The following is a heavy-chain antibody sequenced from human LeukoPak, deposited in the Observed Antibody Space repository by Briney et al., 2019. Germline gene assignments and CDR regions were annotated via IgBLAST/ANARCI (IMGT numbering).Heavy chain of an antibody. CDR3: ARVDDYYDSSGYYSGIYFQH. J-gene: IGHJ1*01. Sequence: ASVKVSCKASGYTFTSYYMHWVRQAPGQGLEWMGIINPSGGTTSYAQKFQGRVTMTRDTSTSTVYMELSSLRSEDTAVYYCARVDDYYDSSGYYSGIYFQHWGQGTLVTVSS. V-gene: IGHV1-46*01. CDR2: INPSGGTT. CDR1: GYTFTSYY. D-gene: IGHD3-22*01.